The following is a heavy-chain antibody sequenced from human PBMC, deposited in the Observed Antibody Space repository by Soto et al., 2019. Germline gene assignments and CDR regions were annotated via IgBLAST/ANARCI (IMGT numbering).Heavy chain of an antibody. CDR3: ARGDAVGYCSGGSCREGAFDI. V-gene: IGHV1-8*01. D-gene: IGHD2-15*01. CDR2: MNPNSGNT. CDR1: GYTFTSYD. J-gene: IGHJ3*02. Sequence: GASVKVSCKASGYTFTSYDINWVRQATGQGLEWMGWMNPNSGNTGYAQKFQGRVTMTRNTSISTAYMELSSLRSEDTAVYYCARGDAVGYCSGGSCREGAFDIWGQGIMVTVSS.